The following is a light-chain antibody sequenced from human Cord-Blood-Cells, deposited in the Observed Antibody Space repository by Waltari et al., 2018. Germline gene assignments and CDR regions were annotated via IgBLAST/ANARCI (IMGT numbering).Light chain of an antibody. V-gene: IGKV3-20*01. CDR3: QQYGSSQYT. J-gene: IGKJ2*01. CDR2: GAS. CDR1: QRVSSSY. Sequence: TQSPCTLALSPGERAALTGRASQRVSSSYLAWYQQKPGQAPRLLIYGASSMATGIPDRFSGSGSGTDFTLTISRLEPEDFAVYYCQQYGSSQYTFGQGTKLEIK.